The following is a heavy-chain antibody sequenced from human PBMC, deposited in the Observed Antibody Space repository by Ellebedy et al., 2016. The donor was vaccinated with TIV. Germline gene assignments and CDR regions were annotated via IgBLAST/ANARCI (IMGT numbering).Heavy chain of an antibody. CDR2: IDPSDSYT. J-gene: IGHJ3*02. CDR3: ARHTDIVVVTANAFDI. D-gene: IGHD2-21*02. V-gene: IGHV5-10-1*01. CDR1: GYSFTSYW. Sequence: GGSLRLXXKGSGYSFTSYWISWVRQMPGKGLEWMGRIDPSDSYTNYSPSFQGHVTISADKSISTAYLQWSSLKASDTAMYYCARHTDIVVVTANAFDIWGQGTMVTVSS.